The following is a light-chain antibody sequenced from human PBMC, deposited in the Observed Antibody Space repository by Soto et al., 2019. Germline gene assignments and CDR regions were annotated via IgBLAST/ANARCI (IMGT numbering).Light chain of an antibody. Sequence: DIQMTQSPSSVSASVGDRVTITCRASQGVSNYLVWYQQKPGKAPKLLIRSASTLQSGVSSRFSGSGSGTEFTLTISSLQPEDCATYYCQQGRNFPLTFGGGTKVEIK. CDR2: SAS. J-gene: IGKJ4*01. CDR1: QGVSNY. CDR3: QQGRNFPLT. V-gene: IGKV1-12*01.